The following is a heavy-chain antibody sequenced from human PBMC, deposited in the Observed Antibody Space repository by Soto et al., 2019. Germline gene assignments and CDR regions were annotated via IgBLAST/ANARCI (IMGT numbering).Heavy chain of an antibody. CDR3: ATVESSGWYGRFDN. D-gene: IGHD6-19*01. Sequence: PSETLSLTCTVSGGSISSYYWNWIRQPPGKGLEWIGYIYNSGSINYNPSLKSRVTISIDTSKNQFSLNLSSVTAADTAVYYCATVESSGWYGRFDNWGQGTRVTVS. CDR1: GGSISSYY. V-gene: IGHV4-59*08. CDR2: IYNSGSI. J-gene: IGHJ4*02.